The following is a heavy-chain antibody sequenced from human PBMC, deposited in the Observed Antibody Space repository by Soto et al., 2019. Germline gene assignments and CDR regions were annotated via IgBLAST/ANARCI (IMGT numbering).Heavy chain of an antibody. Sequence: GGSLRLSCAASGFTFSNYSVHWVRQAPGKGLEWVAVISYDGSNKHYADSVKGRFTISRDNSKNTLYLQMNSLRADDTAVYYCAKVDYYGSGTLTGFDYWGQGTLVTVSS. D-gene: IGHD3-10*01. CDR1: GFTFSNYS. V-gene: IGHV3-30*18. CDR2: ISYDGSNK. CDR3: AKVDYYGSGTLTGFDY. J-gene: IGHJ4*02.